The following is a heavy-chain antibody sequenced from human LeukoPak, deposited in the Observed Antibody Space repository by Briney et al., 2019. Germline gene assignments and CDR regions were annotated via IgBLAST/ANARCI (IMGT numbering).Heavy chain of an antibody. D-gene: IGHD3-10*01. V-gene: IGHV4-59*01. Sequence: SETLSLTCTVSGGSISSYYWSWIRQPPGKGLEWIGYIYDSGSTNYNPSLKSRVTISVDTSKNQFSLKLSSVTAADTAVYYCAGARHYYGSGSRGRWYNYYMDVWGKGTTVTISS. CDR3: AGARHYYGSGSRGRWYNYYMDV. CDR2: IYDSGST. CDR1: GGSISSYY. J-gene: IGHJ6*03.